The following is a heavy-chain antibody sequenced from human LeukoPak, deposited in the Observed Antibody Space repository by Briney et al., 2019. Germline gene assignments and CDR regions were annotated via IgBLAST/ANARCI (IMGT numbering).Heavy chain of an antibody. J-gene: IGHJ5*02. Sequence: SETLSLTCTVSGGSISSYYWSWIRQPPGKGLEWIGYIYYSGSTNYNPSLKSRVTISVDTSKNQFSLKLSSVTAADTAVYYCARTARGPGQQLVNGNWFDPWGQGTLVTVSS. CDR1: GGSISSYY. CDR2: IYYSGST. CDR3: ARTARGPGQQLVNGNWFDP. V-gene: IGHV4-59*08. D-gene: IGHD6-13*01.